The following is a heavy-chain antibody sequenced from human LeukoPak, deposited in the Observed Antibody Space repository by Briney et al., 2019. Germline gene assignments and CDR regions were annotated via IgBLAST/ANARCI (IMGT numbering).Heavy chain of an antibody. Sequence: SETLSLTCTVSGGSISSGSYYWSWIRQPAGKGLEWIGRIYTSGSTNYNPSLKSRVTISVDTSKNQLSLKLSSVTAADTAVYYCARGPGGNTRELDYWGQGTLVTASS. D-gene: IGHD4-23*01. V-gene: IGHV4-61*02. CDR1: GGSISSGSYY. CDR3: ARGPGGNTRELDY. J-gene: IGHJ4*02. CDR2: IYTSGST.